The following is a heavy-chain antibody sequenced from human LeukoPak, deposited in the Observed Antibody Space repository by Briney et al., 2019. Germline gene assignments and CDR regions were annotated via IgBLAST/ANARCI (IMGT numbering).Heavy chain of an antibody. V-gene: IGHV3-30*18. D-gene: IGHD3-9*01. J-gene: IGHJ4*02. CDR3: AKDSSKLRYFDQYYSDY. CDR1: GFTFSSYG. Sequence: GGSLRLSCAASGFTFSSYGMHWVRQAPGKGLEWVAVISYDGSNKYYADSVKGRFTISRDNSKNTLYLQMNSLRAEDTAVYYCAKDSSKLRYFDQYYSDYWGQGTLVTVSS. CDR2: ISYDGSNK.